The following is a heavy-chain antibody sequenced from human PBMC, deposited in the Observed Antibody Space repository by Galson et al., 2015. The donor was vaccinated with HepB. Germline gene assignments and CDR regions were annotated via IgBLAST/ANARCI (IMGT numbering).Heavy chain of an antibody. Sequence: SLRLSCAASGFTFSSYTLNWVRQVPGKGLEWVSSISTRGSHINYAASVKGRFTISRDNAENSLHLQMNSLRVEDTAVYHCARVRGVIISDDAFDIWGPGTLVTVSS. J-gene: IGHJ3*02. D-gene: IGHD3-10*01. V-gene: IGHV3-21*01. CDR1: GFTFSSYT. CDR2: ISTRGSHI. CDR3: ARVRGVIISDDAFDI.